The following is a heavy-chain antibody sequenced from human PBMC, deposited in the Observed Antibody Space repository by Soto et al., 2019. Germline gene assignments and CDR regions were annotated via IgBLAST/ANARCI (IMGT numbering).Heavy chain of an antibody. J-gene: IGHJ6*03. CDR3: AKDRAYYYYYMDV. CDR1: GFTFDDYA. CDR2: ISWNSGSI. Sequence: EVQLLESGGGLVQPGRSLRLSCAASGFTFDDYAMHWVRQAPGKGLEWVSGISWNSGSIGYADSVKGRFTISRDNAKYSLYLQMNSLRAEDTALYYCAKDRAYYYYYMDVWGKGTTVTVSS. V-gene: IGHV3-9*01.